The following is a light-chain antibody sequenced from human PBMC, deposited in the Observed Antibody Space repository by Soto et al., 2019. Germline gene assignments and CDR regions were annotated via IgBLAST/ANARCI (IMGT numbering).Light chain of an antibody. J-gene: IGKJ1*01. V-gene: IGKV4-1*01. CDR1: QRVLYRSNNENY. Sequence: DIVMTQSPDSLAVSLGERATINCKSSQRVLYRSNNENYLAWYQQKPGQPPNLLIYWASTRASGVPARCSGSGSGTDFTLTIRSLQAEDVAVYYCQQYYSTPPTFGQGTKVEIK. CDR2: WAS. CDR3: QQYYSTPPT.